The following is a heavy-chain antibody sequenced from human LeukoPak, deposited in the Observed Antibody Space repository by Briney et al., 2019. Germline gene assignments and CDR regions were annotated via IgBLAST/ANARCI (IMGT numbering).Heavy chain of an antibody. J-gene: IGHJ4*02. CDR3: ASLPSGGGPHCDY. D-gene: IGHD6-19*01. CDR1: GGSISSYY. V-gene: IGHV4-59*01. Sequence: PSETLSLTCTVSGGSISSYYWSWIRQPPGKGLEWIGYIYYSGSTNYNPSLKSRVTISVDTSKNQFPLKLSSVTAADTAVYYCASLPSGGGPHCDYGGQGTLVTVSS. CDR2: IYYSGST.